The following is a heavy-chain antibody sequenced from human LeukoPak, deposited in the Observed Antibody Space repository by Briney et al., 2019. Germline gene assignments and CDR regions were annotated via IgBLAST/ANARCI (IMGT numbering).Heavy chain of an antibody. CDR3: ARAAAELMGTTPFDY. CDR1: GGSISSYY. Sequence: SETLSLTCTVSGGSISSYYWSWIRQPPGKGLEWIGYIYYSGSTNYNPSLKSRVTISVDTSKNQFSLKLSSVTAADTAVYYCARAAAELMGTTPFDYWGQGTLVTVSS. CDR2: IYYSGST. V-gene: IGHV4-59*01. D-gene: IGHD7-27*01. J-gene: IGHJ4*02.